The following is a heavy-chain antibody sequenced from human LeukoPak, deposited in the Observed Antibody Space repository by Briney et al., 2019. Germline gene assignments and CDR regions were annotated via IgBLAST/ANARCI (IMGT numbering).Heavy chain of an antibody. CDR2: ISAYNGNT. CDR1: GYTFTSYG. D-gene: IGHD7-27*01. Sequence: ASVKVSCKASGYTFTSYGISWVRQAPGQGLEWMGWISAYNGNTNYAQKLQGRVTMTTDTSTSTAYMELRSLRSDDTAVYYCASNPANWGGYYGMDVWGQGTTVTVSS. J-gene: IGHJ6*02. V-gene: IGHV1-18*01. CDR3: ASNPANWGGYYGMDV.